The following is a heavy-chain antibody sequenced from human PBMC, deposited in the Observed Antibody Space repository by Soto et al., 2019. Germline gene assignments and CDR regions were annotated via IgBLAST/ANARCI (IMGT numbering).Heavy chain of an antibody. V-gene: IGHV3-33*06. CDR3: GKDIRSGSIDY. CDR2: IWSHGTDQ. J-gene: IGHJ4*02. Sequence: GGSLRLSCAASGYSITHHGMHWVRQAPGKGLEWVAIIWSHGTDQYYADSLKGRFTVSRDASRNTVFLQMNSLRADDTARYYCGKDIRSGSIDYWGQGTLVTVSS. D-gene: IGHD1-1*01. CDR1: GYSITHHG.